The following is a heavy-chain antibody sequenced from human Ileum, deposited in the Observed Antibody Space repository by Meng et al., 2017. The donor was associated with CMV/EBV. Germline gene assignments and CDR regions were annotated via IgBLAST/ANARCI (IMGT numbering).Heavy chain of an antibody. Sequence: GGSLRLSCVASGFTFTSHAMSWVRQTPGKRPEWVAGISGSGPATYYADSVKGRFTISRDNSNNTLFLQMNGLRGDDTAVYYCARDMGYTVTAPFDYWGQGSVVTVSS. CDR1: GFTFTSHA. D-gene: IGHD4-11*01. J-gene: IGHJ4*02. V-gene: IGHV3-23*01. CDR3: ARDMGYTVTAPFDY. CDR2: ISGSGPAT.